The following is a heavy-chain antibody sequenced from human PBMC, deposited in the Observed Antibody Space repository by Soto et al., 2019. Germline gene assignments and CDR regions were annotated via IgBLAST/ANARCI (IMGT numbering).Heavy chain of an antibody. CDR1: GFTFRSYA. V-gene: IGHV3-30-3*01. J-gene: IGHJ6*02. CDR2: ISYDGDNK. D-gene: IGHD3-3*01. Sequence: PGGSLRLSCAASGFTFRSYAMHWVRQAPGKGLEWVAVISYDGDNKYYTDLLQGRFTISRDNSKKTLYLQMNSLRAEDTAVYYCARGRYDFWSGYAKYYYGMDVWGQGTTVTVSS. CDR3: ARGRYDFWSGYAKYYYGMDV.